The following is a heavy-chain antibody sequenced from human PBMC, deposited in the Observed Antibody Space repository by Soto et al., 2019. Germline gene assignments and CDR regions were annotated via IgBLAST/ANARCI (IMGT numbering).Heavy chain of an antibody. CDR3: AIAKGWPDTAFQP. CDR2: ISSTSSII. CDR1: GFSFSSHS. V-gene: IGHV3-48*02. D-gene: IGHD5-18*01. J-gene: IGHJ1*01. Sequence: EVPLVESGGGLVQPGGFLRLSCAASGFSFSSHSMNWVRQAPGKGLEWVSYISSTSSIIYYADSVKGRFTTSRDNAKNSLSLQMNSLRDEDTAVYYCAIAKGWPDTAFQPWGQGTLVIVSS.